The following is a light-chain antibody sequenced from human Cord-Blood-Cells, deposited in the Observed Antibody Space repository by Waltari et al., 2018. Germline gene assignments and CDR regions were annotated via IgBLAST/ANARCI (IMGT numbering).Light chain of an antibody. Sequence: DIQMTQSPSSLSASVGDRVTITCRASQSISSYLNWYQQKPGKAPKLLIYAASSLQSWVPSRFSGSGSGTDFTLTISSLQPEDFATYYCQQSYSTPPITFGQGTRLEI. V-gene: IGKV1-39*01. J-gene: IGKJ5*01. CDR3: QQSYSTPPIT. CDR2: AAS. CDR1: QSISSY.